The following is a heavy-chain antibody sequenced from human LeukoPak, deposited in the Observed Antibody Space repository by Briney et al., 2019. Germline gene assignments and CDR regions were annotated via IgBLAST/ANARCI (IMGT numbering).Heavy chain of an antibody. CDR3: AKYTVTTSLLYYFDY. V-gene: IGHV3-23*01. D-gene: IGHD4-11*01. J-gene: IGHJ4*02. CDR2: ISGGGGST. Sequence: PGGSLRLSCAASGFTFSSYAMSWVRQAPGKGLEWVSAISGGGGSTYYADSVKGRFTISRDNSKNTLYLQMNSLRAEDTAVYYCAKYTVTTSLLYYFDYWGQGTLVTVSS. CDR1: GFTFSSYA.